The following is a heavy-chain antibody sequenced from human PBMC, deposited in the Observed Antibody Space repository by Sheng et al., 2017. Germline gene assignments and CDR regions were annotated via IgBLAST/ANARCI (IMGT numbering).Heavy chain of an antibody. J-gene: IGHJ6*02. D-gene: IGHD3-10*01. V-gene: IGHV1-69*10. CDR3: ARDRVKGRPLWPDMDV. CDR1: GGTFSSYA. Sequence: QVQLVQSGAEVKKPGSSVKVSCKASGGTFSSYAISWVRQAPGQGLEWMGGIIPILGIANYAQKFQGRVTITADKSTSTAYMELSSLRSEDTAVYYCARDRVKGRPLWPDMDVWGQGTTVTVSS. CDR2: IIPILGIA.